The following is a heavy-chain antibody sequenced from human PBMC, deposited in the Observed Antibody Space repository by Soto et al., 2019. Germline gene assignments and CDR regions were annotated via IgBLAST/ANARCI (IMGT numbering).Heavy chain of an antibody. J-gene: IGHJ6*02. D-gene: IGHD1-1*01. Sequence: GGSLRLSCAASGFTFGSYAVYWVRQAPGKGLEWVAVISYDGSNKYYADSVKGRFTISRDNSKNTLFLQMNSLRAEDTAVYYCARDLERADYGMDVWGQGTTVTVSS. CDR2: ISYDGSNK. CDR1: GFTFGSYA. CDR3: ARDLERADYGMDV. V-gene: IGHV3-30-3*01.